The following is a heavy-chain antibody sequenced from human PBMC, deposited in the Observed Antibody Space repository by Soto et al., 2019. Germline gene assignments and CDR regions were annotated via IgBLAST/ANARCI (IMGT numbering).Heavy chain of an antibody. CDR1: GYTFTSYC. D-gene: IGHD5-12*01. CDR3: AGVGYSGYDYYYYYGMDV. V-gene: IGHV1-18*04. Sequence: ASVKVSCKASGYTFTSYCMSWVRQAPGQGLEWMGWISAYNGNTNYAQKLQGRVTMTTDTSTSTAYMELRSLRSDDTAVYYCAGVGYSGYDYYYYYGMDVWGQGTTVTVSS. CDR2: ISAYNGNT. J-gene: IGHJ6*02.